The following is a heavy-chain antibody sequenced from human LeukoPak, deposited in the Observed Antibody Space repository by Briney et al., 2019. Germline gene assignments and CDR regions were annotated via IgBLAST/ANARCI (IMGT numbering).Heavy chain of an antibody. Sequence: GGSLRLSCAASGFTVSSYYMSWVRQAPGKGLEWVSIIYSGGSTYYADSVKGRFTISRDNSKNTLYLQMNSLRAEDTAVYYCAKGSGWGIFDYWGQGTLVTVSS. D-gene: IGHD6-19*01. CDR1: GFTVSSYY. CDR3: AKGSGWGIFDY. V-gene: IGHV3-53*01. J-gene: IGHJ4*02. CDR2: IYSGGST.